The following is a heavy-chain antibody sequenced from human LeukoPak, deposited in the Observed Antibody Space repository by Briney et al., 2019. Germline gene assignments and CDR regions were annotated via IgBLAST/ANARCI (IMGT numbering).Heavy chain of an antibody. V-gene: IGHV3-74*01. D-gene: IGHD1-26*01. CDR3: ATGIVGATTSGADY. J-gene: IGHJ4*02. CDR1: GFTFRKYW. Sequence: GGSLRLSCTASGFTFRKYWLHWVRQAPGKGLVWVSRINPDDGSTSYADSVKGRFTISRDSAKSTLYLQMNSLRAEDTAVYYCATGIVGATTSGADYWGQGTLVTVSS. CDR2: INPDDGST.